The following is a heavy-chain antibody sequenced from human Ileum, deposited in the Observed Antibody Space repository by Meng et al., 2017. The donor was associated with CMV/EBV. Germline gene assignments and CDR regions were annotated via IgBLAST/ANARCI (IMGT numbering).Heavy chain of an antibody. CDR2: ISSDGNDK. Sequence: GESLKISWIVAGFTFSRYEMQWVRQAPGKGLEWVAVISSDGNDKSYADSVKGRFTISRDSSKNTLYLQMNSLRGEDTAVYYCAREGTISTVIDYWGQGTLVTVSS. D-gene: IGHD1-14*01. J-gene: IGHJ4*02. CDR3: AREGTISTVIDY. V-gene: IGHV3-30*03. CDR1: GFTFSRYE.